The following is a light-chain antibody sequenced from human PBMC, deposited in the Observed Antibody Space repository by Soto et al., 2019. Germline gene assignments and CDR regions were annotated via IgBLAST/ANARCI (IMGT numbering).Light chain of an antibody. Sequence: EVVMTQSPATLSVSPGERVTLSCRASQNVRSNFAWYQQKPGQAPRLLIYGVYTRASGIPDRFSGSGSGTEFTLTITRLEPEDSAVYFCQHYGYSQWTFGQGTKVDI. CDR3: QHYGYSQWT. CDR1: QNVRSN. V-gene: IGKV3D-15*01. J-gene: IGKJ1*01. CDR2: GVY.